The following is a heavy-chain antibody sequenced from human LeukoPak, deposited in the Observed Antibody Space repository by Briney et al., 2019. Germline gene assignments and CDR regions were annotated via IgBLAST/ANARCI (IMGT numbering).Heavy chain of an antibody. CDR1: GGSISNYY. D-gene: IGHD2-15*01. CDR3: ARVGRYRWWKFDY. J-gene: IGHJ4*02. V-gene: IGHV4-59*01. Sequence: PSETLSLTCTVSGGSISNYYWSWIRQPPGKGLEWIGYIYYSGSTSYNPSLKSRVTISVDTSKNQFSLKLNSVTAADTAVYYCARVGRYRWWKFDYWGQGTLVTVSS. CDR2: IYYSGST.